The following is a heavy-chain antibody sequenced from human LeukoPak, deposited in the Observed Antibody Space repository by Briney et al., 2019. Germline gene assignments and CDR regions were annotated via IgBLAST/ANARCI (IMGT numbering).Heavy chain of an antibody. D-gene: IGHD5-12*01. CDR1: GFTFGSYF. CDR3: ARAGSHRNSGYDY. Sequence: GGSLRLSCAASGFTFGSYFMNWVRQAPGKGLEWVSYISYSTSTMYYADSVKGRFTISRDNAKNSLYLQMNSLRAEDTAVYYCARAGSHRNSGYDYWGQGTLVTVSS. J-gene: IGHJ4*02. V-gene: IGHV3-48*04. CDR2: ISYSTSTM.